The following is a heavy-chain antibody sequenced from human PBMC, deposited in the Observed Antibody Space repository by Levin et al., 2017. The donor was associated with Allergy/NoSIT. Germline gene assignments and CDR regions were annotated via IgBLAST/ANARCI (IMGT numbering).Heavy chain of an antibody. CDR3: ARGLRGGNFDY. CDR2: INTNTGYP. Sequence: GESLKISCKTSGYSFTTYAINWVRQAPGQGLEWVGWINTNTGYPTYAQGFTGRFVFSLDTSVTTASLQISSLKAEDTAVYYCARGLRGGNFDYWGQGTLVTVSS. D-gene: IGHD4-17*01. J-gene: IGHJ4*02. V-gene: IGHV7-4-1*02. CDR1: GYSFTTYA.